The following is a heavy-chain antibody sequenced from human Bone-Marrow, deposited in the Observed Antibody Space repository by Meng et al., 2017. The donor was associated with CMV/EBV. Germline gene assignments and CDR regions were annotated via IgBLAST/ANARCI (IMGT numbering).Heavy chain of an antibody. CDR1: GFTFSSYE. D-gene: IGHD4-23*01. CDR2: ISSSGSTI. Sequence: GESLKISCAASGFTFSSYEMNWVRQAPGKGLEWVSYISSSGSTIYYADSVKGRFTISRDNAKNSLYLQMNSLRAEDTAVYYCVRSDYGGKGVYFDYWGQGTLVTVSS. J-gene: IGHJ4*02. V-gene: IGHV3-48*03. CDR3: VRSDYGGKGVYFDY.